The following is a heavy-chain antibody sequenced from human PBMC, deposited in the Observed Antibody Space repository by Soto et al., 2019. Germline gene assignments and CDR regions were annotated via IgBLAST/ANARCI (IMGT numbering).Heavy chain of an antibody. CDR3: ATLIHSYDTYPQFDY. D-gene: IGHD3-9*01. CDR2: FDPEDGET. J-gene: IGHJ4*02. V-gene: IGHV1-24*01. Sequence: ASVKVSCKVSGYTLTELSMHWVRQAPGKGLEWMGGFDPEDGETIYAQKFQGRVTMTEDTSTDTAYMELSSLRSEDTAVYYCATLIHSYDTYPQFDYWGQGTLVTVSS. CDR1: GYTLTELS.